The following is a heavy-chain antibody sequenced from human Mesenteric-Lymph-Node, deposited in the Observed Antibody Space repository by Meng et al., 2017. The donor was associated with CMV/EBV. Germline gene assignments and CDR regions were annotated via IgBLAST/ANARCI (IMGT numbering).Heavy chain of an antibody. CDR1: GFTFSSYA. J-gene: IGHJ4*02. CDR3: ARVGIRNSQQY. Sequence: GGSLRLSCAASGFTFSSYAMHWVRQAPGKGLEWVAIISYDGSNKYYADSVKGRFTISRDNSKNTLYLQMNSLRAEDTAVYYCARVGIRNSQQYWGQGTLVTVSS. V-gene: IGHV3-30-3*01. CDR2: ISYDGSNK. D-gene: IGHD1-14*01.